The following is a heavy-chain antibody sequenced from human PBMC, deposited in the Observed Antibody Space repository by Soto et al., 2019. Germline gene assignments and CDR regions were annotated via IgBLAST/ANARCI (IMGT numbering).Heavy chain of an antibody. D-gene: IGHD4-17*01. Sequence: ASVKVSCKASGYTFTSYDINWVRQATGQGLEWMGWMNPNNGNTGYAQKFQGRVTMTRNTSISTAYMELSSLRSEDTAVYYCARVLLTGNDYGDYLLVFDYWGQGTLVTVSS. CDR3: ARVLLTGNDYGDYLLVFDY. J-gene: IGHJ4*02. V-gene: IGHV1-8*01. CDR1: GYTFTSYD. CDR2: MNPNNGNT.